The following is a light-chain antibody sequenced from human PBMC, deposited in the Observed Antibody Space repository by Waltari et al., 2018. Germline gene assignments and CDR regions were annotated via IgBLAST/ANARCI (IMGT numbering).Light chain of an antibody. CDR3: CSYGSSSSWV. Sequence: QSALTQPASVSGSPGQSITISCSGTSSDVGSYNLVSCYQHHPGKAPKLIIFDVSKRPSGASIRFSASKAGTPASLTVAVLQAEDEADDYGCSYGSSSSWVFGGGTKLTVL. V-gene: IGLV2-23*02. CDR2: DVS. J-gene: IGLJ3*02. CDR1: SSDVGSYNL.